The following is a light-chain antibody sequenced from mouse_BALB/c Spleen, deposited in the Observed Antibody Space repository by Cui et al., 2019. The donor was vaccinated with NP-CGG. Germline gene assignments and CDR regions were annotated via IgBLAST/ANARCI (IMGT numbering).Light chain of an antibody. CDR3: ALWYSNHWV. CDR2: GTN. Sequence: QAVVTQESVLTTSPGETVTLTCRPSTGTVTTSNYSNRVQEKPDHLFTGLIGGTNNRVPGVPARFSGSLIGDKAALTITGAQTEDEAIYFCALWYSNHWVFGGGTKLTVL. V-gene: IGLV1*01. J-gene: IGLJ1*01. CDR1: TGTVTTSNY.